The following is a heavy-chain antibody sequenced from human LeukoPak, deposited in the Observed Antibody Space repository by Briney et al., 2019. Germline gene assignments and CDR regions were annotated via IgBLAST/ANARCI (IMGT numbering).Heavy chain of an antibody. D-gene: IGHD2-2*01. V-gene: IGHV3-30*02. Sequence: GGSLRLSCAASGFTFSSYGMHWVRQAPGKGLEWMAFIRYDGSNKYSADSVKGRFTISRDNSKNTLYLQMNSLRAEDTAVYYCAKDGPPIVVVPAAVGVGWYFDLWGRGTLVTVSS. J-gene: IGHJ2*01. CDR3: AKDGPPIVVVPAAVGVGWYFDL. CDR2: IRYDGSNK. CDR1: GFTFSSYG.